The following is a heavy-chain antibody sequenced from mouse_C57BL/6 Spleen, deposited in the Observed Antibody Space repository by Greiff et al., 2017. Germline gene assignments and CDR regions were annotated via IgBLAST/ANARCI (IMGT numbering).Heavy chain of an antibody. D-gene: IGHD2-5*01. CDR1: GFTFSSYA. CDR3: ASLYSNYD. V-gene: IGHV5-4*03. Sequence: EVKLVESGGGLVKPGGSLKLSCAASGFTFSSYAMSWVRPTPEKRLEWVATISDGGSYTYYPDNVKGRFTISRDNAKNNLYLQMSHLKAEDTAMYYCASLYSNYDWGQGTLVTVSA. CDR2: ISDGGSYT. J-gene: IGHJ3*01.